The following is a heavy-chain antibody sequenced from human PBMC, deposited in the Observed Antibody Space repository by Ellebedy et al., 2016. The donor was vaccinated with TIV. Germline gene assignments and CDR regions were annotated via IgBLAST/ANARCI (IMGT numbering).Heavy chain of an antibody. Sequence: GESLKISCAASGFTFSSYWMHWVRQAPGKGLVWVSRINGGASSTSDADSVKGRFTISRDNAKNTVYLQMNSLRDDDTAIYYCATRDGPLDYWGQGVLVTVSS. CDR1: GFTFSSYW. J-gene: IGHJ4*02. D-gene: IGHD5-24*01. V-gene: IGHV3-74*01. CDR3: ATRDGPLDY. CDR2: INGGASST.